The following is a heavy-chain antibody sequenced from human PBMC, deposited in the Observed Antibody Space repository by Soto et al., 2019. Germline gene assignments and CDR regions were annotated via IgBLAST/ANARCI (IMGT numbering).Heavy chain of an antibody. V-gene: IGHV3-74*01. Sequence: EVPLVESGGGLVQPGGSLRLSCAASGYPFSRHWIHWVRQAPGQGPVGVSRISPDGTVTDYADFVEGRFTISRDNAQNTLYLQMSSLRAEDTAVYYCARPRSMSSSGFDICGQGTMVIVSS. CDR1: GYPFSRHW. J-gene: IGHJ3*02. D-gene: IGHD1-26*01. CDR3: ARPRSMSSSGFDI. CDR2: ISPDGTVT.